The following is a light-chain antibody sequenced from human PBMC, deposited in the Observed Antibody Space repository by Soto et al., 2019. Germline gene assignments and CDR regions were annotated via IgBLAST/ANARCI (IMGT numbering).Light chain of an antibody. J-gene: IGKJ4*01. CDR3: QQYGVTPPNT. V-gene: IGKV3-20*01. CDR1: QSVGSNY. Sequence: EIVLTQFPGTFSLSPGESATLSCRASQSVGSNYLAWYQQRPGQPPNLLIFGASHRAPDIPDRSSGSGSGTDFTLTISGLEPEDFALYYCQQYGVTPPNTFGGGTKVDIK. CDR2: GAS.